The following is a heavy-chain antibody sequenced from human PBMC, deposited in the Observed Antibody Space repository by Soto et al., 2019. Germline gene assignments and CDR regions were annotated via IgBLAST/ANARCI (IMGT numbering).Heavy chain of an antibody. Sequence: PSETLSLTCTVSGGSISSYYWSWIRQPPGKGLEWIGYIYYSGSTNYNPSLKSRVTISVDTSKNQFSLKLSSVTAADTAVYYCARASGRYSSSDFDYWGQGTLVPSPQ. J-gene: IGHJ4*02. V-gene: IGHV4-59*01. CDR3: ARASGRYSSSDFDY. CDR2: IYYSGST. CDR1: GGSISSYY. D-gene: IGHD6-6*01.